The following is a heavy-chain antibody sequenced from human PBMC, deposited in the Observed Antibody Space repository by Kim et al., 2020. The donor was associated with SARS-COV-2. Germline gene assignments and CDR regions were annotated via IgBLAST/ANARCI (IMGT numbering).Heavy chain of an antibody. CDR1: GGSISSGGYY. D-gene: IGHD3-22*01. Sequence: SETLSLTCTVSGGSISSGGYYWSWIRQHPGKGLEWIGYIYYSGSTYYNPSLKSRVTISVDTSKNQFSLKLSSVTAADTAVYYCATVKNYYDSSGYYPPSAFDIWGQGTMVTVSS. CDR2: IYYSGST. J-gene: IGHJ3*02. V-gene: IGHV4-31*03. CDR3: ATVKNYYDSSGYYPPSAFDI.